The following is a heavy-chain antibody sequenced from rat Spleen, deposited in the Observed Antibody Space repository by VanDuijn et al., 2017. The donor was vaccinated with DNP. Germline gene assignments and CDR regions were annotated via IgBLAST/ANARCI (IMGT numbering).Heavy chain of an antibody. V-gene: IGHV5-29*01. D-gene: IGHD1-11*01. Sequence: EVQLVESGGGLVQPGRSLKLSCAASGFTFSNYFMAWVRQAPTKGLEWVAYISYDGSSTYYRDSVRGRFTISRDNAKSTLYLQMDSLRSEDTATYYCARQFDYGGYRDYFDYWGQGVMVTVSS. CDR1: GFTFSNYF. CDR3: ARQFDYGGYRDYFDY. J-gene: IGHJ2*01. CDR2: ISYDGSST.